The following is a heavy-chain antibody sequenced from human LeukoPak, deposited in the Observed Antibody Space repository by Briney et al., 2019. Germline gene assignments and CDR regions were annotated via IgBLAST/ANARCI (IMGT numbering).Heavy chain of an antibody. D-gene: IGHD1-26*01. V-gene: IGHV4-59*01. Sequence: SETLSLTCTVSGGSISSYYWSWIRQPPGKGLEWIGYIYYSGSTNYNPSLKSRVTISVDTSKNQFSLKLSSVTAADTAVYYCARAHGLVGAPSWVDYWGQGTLVTVSS. CDR2: IYYSGST. CDR3: ARAHGLVGAPSWVDY. J-gene: IGHJ4*02. CDR1: GGSISSYY.